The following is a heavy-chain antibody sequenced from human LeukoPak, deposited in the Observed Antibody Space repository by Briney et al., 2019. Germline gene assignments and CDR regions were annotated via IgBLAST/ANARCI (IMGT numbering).Heavy chain of an antibody. J-gene: IGHJ4*02. CDR2: ISSSSSYI. V-gene: IGHV3-21*01. Sequence: PGGSLRLSCAASGFTFSSYSMNWVRQTPGKGLEWVSSISSSSSYIYYADSVKGRFTISRDNAKNSLYLQMNSLRAEDTAVYYCAREGDYGDYFDYWGQGTLVTVSS. D-gene: IGHD4-17*01. CDR3: AREGDYGDYFDY. CDR1: GFTFSSYS.